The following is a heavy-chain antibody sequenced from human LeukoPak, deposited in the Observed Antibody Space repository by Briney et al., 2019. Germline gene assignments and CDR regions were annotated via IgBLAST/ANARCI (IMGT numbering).Heavy chain of an antibody. J-gene: IGHJ6*02. V-gene: IGHV1-69*13. CDR2: IIPIFGTA. Sequence: SVKVSCKASGGTFSSYAISWVRQAPGQGLEWMGGIIPIFGTANYAQKFQGRVTITADESTSTAYMELSSLRSEDTAVYYCAREQECSYGYYYYYYGMDVWGQGTTVTVSS. CDR1: GGTFSSYA. CDR3: AREQECSYGYYYYYYGMDV. D-gene: IGHD5-18*01.